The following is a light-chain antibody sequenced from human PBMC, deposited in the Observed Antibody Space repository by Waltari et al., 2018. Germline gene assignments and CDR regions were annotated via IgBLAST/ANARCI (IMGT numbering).Light chain of an antibody. V-gene: IGKV4-1*01. Sequence: DIVMTQSPDSLAVSLGERATIHRKSSQSVLFNSNNNNYLAWYQQKSGQPPNLLIYWASTRRSGVPDRFSGSGSGTDFTLTISSLQAEDVAVYYCQQYYSAPYTFGQGTKLEIK. CDR1: QSVLFNSNNNNY. CDR2: WAS. J-gene: IGKJ2*01. CDR3: QQYYSAPYT.